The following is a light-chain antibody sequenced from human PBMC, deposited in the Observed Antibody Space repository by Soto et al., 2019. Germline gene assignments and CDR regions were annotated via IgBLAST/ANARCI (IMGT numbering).Light chain of an antibody. CDR3: AAWDDSLNGLYV. CDR2: GNN. V-gene: IGLV1-44*01. Sequence: QSVLTQPPSASGTPGQRVTISCSGDTSNIGTTTVSWYQQLPGTAPQLLIYGNNRRPSGVPDRFSASKSDTSASLAISGLQSEDEAGYYCAAWDDSLNGLYVFGTGTKLTVL. J-gene: IGLJ1*01. CDR1: TSNIGTTT.